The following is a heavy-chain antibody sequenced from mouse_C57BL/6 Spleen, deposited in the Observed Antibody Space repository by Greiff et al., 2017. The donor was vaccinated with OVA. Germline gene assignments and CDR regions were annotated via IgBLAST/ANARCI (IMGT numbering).Heavy chain of an antibody. J-gene: IGHJ4*01. D-gene: IGHD2-3*01. Sequence: EVQLVESGGDLVKPGGSLKLSCAASGFTFSSYGMSWVRQTPDKRLEWVATISSGGSYTYYPDSVKGRFTISRDTAKNTLYLQISSLKSEDTAMYYCARQGDGYSTGMDYWGQGTSVTVSS. CDR1: GFTFSSYG. V-gene: IGHV5-6*01. CDR3: ARQGDGYSTGMDY. CDR2: ISSGGSYT.